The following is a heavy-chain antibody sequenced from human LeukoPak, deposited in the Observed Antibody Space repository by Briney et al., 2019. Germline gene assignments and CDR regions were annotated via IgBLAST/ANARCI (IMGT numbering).Heavy chain of an antibody. CDR2: INPNSGGT. CDR1: GYTFTGYY. Sequence: ASVKASCKASGYTFTGYYMHWVRQAPGQGLEWMGWINPNSGGTNYAQKFQGRVTMTRDTSISTAYMELSRLRSDDTAVYYCARDWALCSGGSCYSALFDYWGQGTPVTVSS. CDR3: ARDWALCSGGSCYSALFDY. D-gene: IGHD2-15*01. V-gene: IGHV1-2*02. J-gene: IGHJ4*02.